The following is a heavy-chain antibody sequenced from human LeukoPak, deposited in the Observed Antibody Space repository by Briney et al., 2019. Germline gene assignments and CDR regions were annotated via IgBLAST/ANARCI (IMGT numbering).Heavy chain of an antibody. V-gene: IGHV3-21*01. CDR3: ALDYCSSTSCRFDRLDY. CDR1: GFTFSSYS. Sequence: KPGRSLRLSCAASGFTFSSYSMNWVRQAPGKGLEWVSSISSSSSYIYYADSVKGRFTISRDNAKNSLYLQMNSLRAEDTAVYYCALDYCSSTSCRFDRLDYWGQGTLVTVSS. CDR2: ISSSSSYI. J-gene: IGHJ4*02. D-gene: IGHD2-2*01.